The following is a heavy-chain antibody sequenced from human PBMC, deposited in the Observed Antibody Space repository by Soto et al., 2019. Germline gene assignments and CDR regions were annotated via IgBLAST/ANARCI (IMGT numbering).Heavy chain of an antibody. CDR3: ARGRGYAYYYYYMDV. D-gene: IGHD2-8*01. J-gene: IGHJ6*03. CDR1: GYTFTSYD. CDR2: MNPNSGNT. Sequence: GASVKVSCKASGYTFTSYDINWVRQATGQGLEWMGWMNPNSGNTGYAQKFQGRVTMTRNTSISTAYMELSSLRSEDTAVYYCARGRGYAYYYYYMDVWGKGTTVTVSS. V-gene: IGHV1-8*01.